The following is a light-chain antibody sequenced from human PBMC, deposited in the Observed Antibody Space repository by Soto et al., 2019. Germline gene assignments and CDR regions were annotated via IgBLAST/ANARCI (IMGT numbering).Light chain of an antibody. Sequence: EIVLTQSPASVSLSPGDRATLSCRASQSVNNYVAWYQQKPGQAPRLLIYDASKRATGIPARFSGSGSGTDFPLTVSRLEPEDFVLYFCQQRSVWPITFGQGPRLEIK. CDR3: QQRSVWPIT. V-gene: IGKV3-11*01. CDR2: DAS. J-gene: IGKJ5*01. CDR1: QSVNNY.